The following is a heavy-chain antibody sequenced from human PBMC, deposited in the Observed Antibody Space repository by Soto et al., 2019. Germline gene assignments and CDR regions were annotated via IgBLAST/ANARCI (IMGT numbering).Heavy chain of an antibody. D-gene: IGHD3-10*01. Sequence: GGSLRLSCAASGFTFSSYTIHWVRQAPGTGLEWVAVMSYDGSHIYYAESVEGRFTVSRDNSKNTLYLQMDRLRVEDTAVYYCARDNFWGSGSYFHWFDPWGQGTLVTVSS. V-gene: IGHV3-30*04. CDR1: GFTFSSYT. CDR3: ARDNFWGSGSYFHWFDP. J-gene: IGHJ5*02. CDR2: MSYDGSHI.